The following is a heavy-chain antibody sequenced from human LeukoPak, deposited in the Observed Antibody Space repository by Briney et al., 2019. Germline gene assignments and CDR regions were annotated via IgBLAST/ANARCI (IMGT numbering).Heavy chain of an antibody. D-gene: IGHD1-14*01. CDR3: ARDRYLASAYYFDY. J-gene: IGHJ4*02. V-gene: IGHV3-53*01. CDR1: GFTVSSNY. CDR2: IYSGGST. Sequence: GGSLRLSCAASGFTVSSNYMSWVRQAPGKGLEWVSVIYSGGSTYYADSVKGRFTISRDNSKNTLYLQMNSLGAEDTAVYYCARDRYLASAYYFDYWGQGTLVTVSS.